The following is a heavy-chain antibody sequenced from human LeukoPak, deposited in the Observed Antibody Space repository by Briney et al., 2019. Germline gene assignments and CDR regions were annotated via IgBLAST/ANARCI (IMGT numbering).Heavy chain of an antibody. Sequence: PGASLRLSCAASGFTFSNYAMSWVRQAPRKGLEWVSAITGSGGNTYYADSVKGRFTISRDNSKNTVFLQMNSLRAEDTAAYYCAKWGDYDVLTGYYVSDYWGQGTLVTVSS. D-gene: IGHD3-9*01. CDR3: AKWGDYDVLTGYYVSDY. V-gene: IGHV3-23*01. CDR1: GFTFSNYA. J-gene: IGHJ4*02. CDR2: ITGSGGNT.